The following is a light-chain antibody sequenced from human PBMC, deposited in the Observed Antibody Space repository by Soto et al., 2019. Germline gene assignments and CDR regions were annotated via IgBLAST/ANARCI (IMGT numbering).Light chain of an antibody. CDR2: EGS. Sequence: QSVLTQPASVSGSPGQSITISCTGTSSDVGSYNLVSWYQQHPGKAPKLMIYEGSKRPSGFSNRFSGSKSGNTASLTISGLQAEDEADYYCCSYASRDIDVFGTGTKLTVL. J-gene: IGLJ1*01. CDR1: SSDVGSYNL. V-gene: IGLV2-23*01. CDR3: CSYASRDIDV.